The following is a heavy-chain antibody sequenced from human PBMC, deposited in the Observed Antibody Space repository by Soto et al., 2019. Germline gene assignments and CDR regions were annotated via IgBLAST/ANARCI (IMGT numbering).Heavy chain of an antibody. D-gene: IGHD2-2*01. CDR3: ARVRYCSRTTCWPKGYFEY. V-gene: IGHV4-59*01. CDR1: GDSISRFY. CDR2: IFSSGST. J-gene: IGHJ4*02. Sequence: QVQLQESGPGLVKPSETLSLTCTVSGDSISRFYWTWIRQTPGKGLEWVGYIFSSGSTNYNPSLKSRVTITVDMSENQFSLKLDSVTAADTAVYDCARVRYCSRTTCWPKGYFEYCGQGTLVTGSS.